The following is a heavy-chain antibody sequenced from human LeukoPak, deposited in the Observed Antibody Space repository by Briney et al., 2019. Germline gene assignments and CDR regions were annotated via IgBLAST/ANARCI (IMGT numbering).Heavy chain of an antibody. V-gene: IGHV3-30*04. J-gene: IGHJ4*02. CDR1: EFTFSNYA. CDR2: ISDDGSDK. D-gene: IGHD3-22*01. Sequence: GGFLRLSCAASEFTFSNYAIHWVRQAPGKGLEWVTIISDDGSDKYYADSVKGRFTISRDNSKNTVYLHMNSLRDDDTAVYYCARDGYYYDSSLDSWGQGTLVTVSS. CDR3: ARDGYYYDSSLDS.